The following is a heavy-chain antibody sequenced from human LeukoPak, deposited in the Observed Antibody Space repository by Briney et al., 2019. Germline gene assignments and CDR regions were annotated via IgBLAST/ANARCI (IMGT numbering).Heavy chain of an antibody. CDR3: ARLGLGYYFDY. CDR1: GFTFNSYN. Sequence: GGSLRLSCAVSGFTFNSYNMNWVRQAPEKGLEWVSYISASSSTIYYADSVKGRFTISRDNAKNSLYLQMNSLRDDDTAVYYCARLGLGYYFDYWGQGTLVTVSS. D-gene: IGHD5-12*01. CDR2: ISASSSTI. V-gene: IGHV3-48*02. J-gene: IGHJ4*02.